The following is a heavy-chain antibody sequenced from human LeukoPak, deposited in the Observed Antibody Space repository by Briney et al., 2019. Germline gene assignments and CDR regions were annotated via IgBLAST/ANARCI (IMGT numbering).Heavy chain of an antibody. J-gene: IGHJ4*02. D-gene: IGHD3-10*01. CDR2: IYFTGTT. CDR3: ARGGGSPRN. CDR1: GGSINNHY. Sequence: SETLSLTCTVSGGSINNHYWSWIRQPPGMGLEWVGYIYFTGTTNYNPPLKSRVTISLDKSKNQFSLKLSSVTATDTAIYYCARGGGSPRNWGQGTLVTVSS. V-gene: IGHV4-59*11.